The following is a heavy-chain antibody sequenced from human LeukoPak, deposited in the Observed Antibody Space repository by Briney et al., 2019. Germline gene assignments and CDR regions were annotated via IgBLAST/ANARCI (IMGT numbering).Heavy chain of an antibody. CDR3: AVDYYESSGHAH. J-gene: IGHJ4*02. V-gene: IGHV3-66*01. D-gene: IGHD3-22*01. CDR1: GFTFSSYA. CDR2: IYSGGST. Sequence: GGSLRLSCAASGFTFSSYAMSWVRQAPGKGLEWVSVIYSGGSTYYADSVKGRFTISRDNSKNTLYLQMNSLRAEDTAVYYCAVDYYESSGHAHWGQGTLVTVSS.